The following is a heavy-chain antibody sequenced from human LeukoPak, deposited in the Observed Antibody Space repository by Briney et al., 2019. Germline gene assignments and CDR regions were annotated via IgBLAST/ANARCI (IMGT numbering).Heavy chain of an antibody. D-gene: IGHD4-11*01. CDR1: GFTFSSYG. CDR2: ISYDGSNK. CDR3: AKDLGRDDYDY. Sequence: PGGSLRLSCAASGFTFSSYGMHWVRQAPGKRLEWVAVISYDGSNKYYADSVKGRFTISRDNSKNTLYLQMNSLRAEDTAVYYCAKDLGRDDYDYWGQGTLVTVSS. V-gene: IGHV3-30*18. J-gene: IGHJ4*02.